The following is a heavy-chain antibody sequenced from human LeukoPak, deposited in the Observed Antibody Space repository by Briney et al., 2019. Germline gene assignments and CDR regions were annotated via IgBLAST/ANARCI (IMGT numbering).Heavy chain of an antibody. CDR2: IDWDDDK. D-gene: IGHD3-10*01. Sequence: SGPALVNPTQTLTPTCTFSGFSLSASRMCVTWIRQPPGKALEWLARIDWDDDKYYSTSLKTRLTISKDTSKNQVVLTMTNMDPVDTATYYCARSFYYGSGRDYYMDVWGKGTTVTVSS. V-gene: IGHV2-70*11. J-gene: IGHJ6*03. CDR1: GFSLSASRMC. CDR3: ARSFYYGSGRDYYMDV.